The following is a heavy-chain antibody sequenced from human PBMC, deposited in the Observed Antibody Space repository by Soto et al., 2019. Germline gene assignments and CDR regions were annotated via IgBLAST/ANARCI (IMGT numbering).Heavy chain of an antibody. J-gene: IGHJ5*02. D-gene: IGHD6-13*01. CDR2: IGPYNLNA. Sequence: GPGVKKPGASVNVSCKASGYSFNNYGLAWVRQAPGQGLEWLGWIGPYNLNANYAQKFQGRVTVTTDSSTRTAYMELRSLRSDDTAVYYCARHIYERPEGAGIRDGFDTWGQGTLVTVSS. V-gene: IGHV1-18*04. CDR1: GYSFNNYG. CDR3: ARHIYERPEGAGIRDGFDT.